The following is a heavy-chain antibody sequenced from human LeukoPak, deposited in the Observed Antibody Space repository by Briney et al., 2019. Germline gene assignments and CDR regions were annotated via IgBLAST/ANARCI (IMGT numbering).Heavy chain of an antibody. V-gene: IGHV3-23*01. CDR2: ISGSGGST. CDR1: GFTFSSYA. CDR3: AKDRDSSGWYGMGAFDI. Sequence: PGGSLRLSCAASGFTFSSYAMSWVRQAPGKGLEWVSAISGSGGSTYYADSVKGRFTISRDNSKNTLYLQMNSLRAEDTAVYYCAKDRDSSGWYGMGAFDIGGQGTMVTVSS. J-gene: IGHJ3*02. D-gene: IGHD6-19*01.